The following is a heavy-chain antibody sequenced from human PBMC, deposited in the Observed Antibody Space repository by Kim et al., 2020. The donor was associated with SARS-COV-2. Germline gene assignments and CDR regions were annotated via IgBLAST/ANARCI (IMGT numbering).Heavy chain of an antibody. CDR2: ISYDGSNK. D-gene: IGHD5-12*01. Sequence: GSLRLSCAASGFTFSSYGMHWVRQAPGKGLEWVAVISYDGSNKYYADSVKGRFTISRDNSKNTLYLQMNSLRAEDTAVYYCASGYSGPYYYYGMDVWGQ. CDR3: ASGYSGPYYYYGMDV. V-gene: IGHV3-30*03. CDR1: GFTFSSYG. J-gene: IGHJ6*02.